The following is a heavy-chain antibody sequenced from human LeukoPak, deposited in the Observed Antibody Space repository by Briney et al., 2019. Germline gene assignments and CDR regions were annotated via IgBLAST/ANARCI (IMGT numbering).Heavy chain of an antibody. D-gene: IGHD2-21*01. CDR3: ARDHVGGDYYYYGIDA. V-gene: IGHV3-48*01. Sequence: GGSLRLSCAASGFTFSSNSMNWVRQAPGKGLEWISYISSGGSTIYYADSVRGRFTISRDAAKNSLYLQMNSLRAEGTAVYYCARDHVGGDYYYYGIDAWGHGTTVTVSS. J-gene: IGHJ6*02. CDR2: ISSGGSTI. CDR1: GFTFSSNS.